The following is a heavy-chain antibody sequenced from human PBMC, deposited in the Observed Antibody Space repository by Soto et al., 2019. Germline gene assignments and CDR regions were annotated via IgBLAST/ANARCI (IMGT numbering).Heavy chain of an antibody. D-gene: IGHD5-12*01. J-gene: IGHJ3*02. CDR3: AKDLGRSPIKPDAFDI. CDR1: GFTFSSYA. V-gene: IGHV3-23*01. CDR2: ISGSGGST. Sequence: GGSLRLSCAASGFTFSSYAMSWVRQAPGKGLEWVSAISGSGGSTYYADSVKGRFTISRDNSKNTLYLQMNSLRAEDTAVYYCAKDLGRSPIKPDAFDIWGQGTMVTVSS.